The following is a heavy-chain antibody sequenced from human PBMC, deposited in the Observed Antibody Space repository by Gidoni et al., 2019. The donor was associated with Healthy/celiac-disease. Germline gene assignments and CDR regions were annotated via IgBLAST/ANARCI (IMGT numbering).Heavy chain of an antibody. Sequence: EVQLLESGGGLVQPGGSLRLSCAASGFTFSNYAMSWVRQAPGKGLYWVSVITSSGRTTYYADSGKGRFTISRDNSKNTLYLHMNSLRAEDTAIYYCAKATEDIVATIDYWGQGTLVTVSS. CDR2: ITSSGRTT. J-gene: IGHJ4*02. V-gene: IGHV3-23*01. CDR3: AKATEDIVATIDY. D-gene: IGHD5-12*01. CDR1: GFTFSNYA.